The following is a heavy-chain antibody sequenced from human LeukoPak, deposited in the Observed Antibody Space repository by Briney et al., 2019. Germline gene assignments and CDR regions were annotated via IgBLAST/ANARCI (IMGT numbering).Heavy chain of an antibody. Sequence: PSETLSLTCTVSGGSISSYYWSWIRQPPGKGLEWIGYIYYRGSTNYNPSLKSRDTISVDTSKNQFSLKLSSVTAADTAVYYCARAPAYYYDSSGYYYVFYFDYWGQGTLVTVSS. CDR1: GGSISSYY. J-gene: IGHJ4*02. D-gene: IGHD3-22*01. CDR2: IYYRGST. CDR3: ARAPAYYYDSSGYYYVFYFDY. V-gene: IGHV4-59*01.